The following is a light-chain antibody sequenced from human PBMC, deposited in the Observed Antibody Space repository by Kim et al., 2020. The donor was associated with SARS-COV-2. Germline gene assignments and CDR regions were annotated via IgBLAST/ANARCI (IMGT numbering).Light chain of an antibody. CDR3: HQYYSGPYT. CDR1: QNILDRSNNKNY. V-gene: IGKV4-1*01. Sequence: RATINCKSRQNILDRSNNKNYLAWYQHKPGQPPKLLIYWASTRESGVPDRFSGSGSGTDFTLTISSLQAEDAALYYCHQYYSGPYTFGQGTKLEI. J-gene: IGKJ2*01. CDR2: WAS.